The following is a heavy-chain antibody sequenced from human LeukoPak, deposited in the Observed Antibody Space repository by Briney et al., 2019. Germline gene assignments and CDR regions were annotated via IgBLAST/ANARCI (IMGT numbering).Heavy chain of an antibody. D-gene: IGHD4-11*01. CDR2: INHSGST. CDR3: ARYYSNYLFDY. CDR1: GGSFSGYF. V-gene: IGHV4-34*01. J-gene: IGHJ4*02. Sequence: SETLSLTCAVYGGSFSGYFWNWIRQPPGKGLEWIGEINHSGSTNHNPSLKSRVTISVDTSKNQFSLKLSSVTAADTAVYYCARYYSNYLFDYWGQGTLVTVSS.